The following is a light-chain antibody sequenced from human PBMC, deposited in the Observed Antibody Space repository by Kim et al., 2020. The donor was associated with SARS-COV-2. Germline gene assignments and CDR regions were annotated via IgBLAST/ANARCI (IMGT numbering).Light chain of an antibody. J-gene: IGLJ3*02. CDR3: QSYDSNLRGAV. Sequence: QRVTISCYGTGSNIGSDEVVHWYHQLPGAAPKVVIYSNDKRPSGVPDRFSGSQSGPSASLAITGLQPDDEGYYYCQSYDSNLRGAVFGGGTQLTVL. CDR2: SND. CDR1: GSNIGSDEV. V-gene: IGLV1-40*01.